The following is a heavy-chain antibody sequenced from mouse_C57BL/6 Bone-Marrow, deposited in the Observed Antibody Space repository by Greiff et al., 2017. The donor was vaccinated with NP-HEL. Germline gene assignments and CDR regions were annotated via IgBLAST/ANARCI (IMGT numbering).Heavy chain of an antibody. V-gene: IGHV1-15*01. Sequence: QVQLQQSGAELVRPGASVTLSCKASGYTFTDYEMHWVKQTPVHGLEWIGAIDPETGGTAYNQKFKGKAILTADKSSSTAYMELRSLTSEDSAVYYCTRGIYYGNYVLYYFDYWGQGTTLTVSS. CDR2: IDPETGGT. CDR3: TRGIYYGNYVLYYFDY. CDR1: GYTFTDYE. D-gene: IGHD2-1*01. J-gene: IGHJ2*01.